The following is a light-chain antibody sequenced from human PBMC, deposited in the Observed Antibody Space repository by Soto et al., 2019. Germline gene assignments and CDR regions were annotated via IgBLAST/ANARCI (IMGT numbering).Light chain of an antibody. CDR1: SSDVGSYNL. V-gene: IGLV2-23*01. CDR3: CSYAGSSPYV. J-gene: IGLJ1*01. Sequence: QSALTQPASVSGSPGRSITISCTGTSSDVGSYNLVSWYQQHPGKAPKLMIYEGSKRPSGVSNRFSGSKSGNTASLTISGLQAEDEADYYCCSYAGSSPYVFGTGTKATVL. CDR2: EGS.